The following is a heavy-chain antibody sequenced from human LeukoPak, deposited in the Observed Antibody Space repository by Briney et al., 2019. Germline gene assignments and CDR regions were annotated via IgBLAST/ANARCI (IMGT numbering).Heavy chain of an antibody. CDR3: ATTTIPRGNYYDSSGYYWNYFDY. V-gene: IGHV1-24*01. CDR2: FDPEDGET. CDR1: GYTLTELS. J-gene: IGHJ4*02. Sequence: ASVKVSCKVSGYTLTELSVHWVRQAPGKGLEWMGGFDPEDGETIYAQKFQGRVTMTEDTSTDTAYMELSSLRSEDTAVYYCATTTIPRGNYYDSSGYYWNYFDYWGQGTLVTVSS. D-gene: IGHD3-22*01.